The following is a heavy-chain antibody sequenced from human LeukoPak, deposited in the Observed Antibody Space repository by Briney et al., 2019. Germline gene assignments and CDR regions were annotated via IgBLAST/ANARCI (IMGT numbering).Heavy chain of an antibody. Sequence: GGSLRLSCAASGFTFSSYDMHWVRQATGKGLEWVSAIGTAGDTYYPGSVRGRFTISRDNAKNSLYLQMNSLRAEDTAVYHCAAMGSASDWGQGTLVTVSS. V-gene: IGHV3-13*01. CDR2: IGTAGDT. CDR3: AAMGSASD. D-gene: IGHD2-2*01. J-gene: IGHJ4*02. CDR1: GFTFSSYD.